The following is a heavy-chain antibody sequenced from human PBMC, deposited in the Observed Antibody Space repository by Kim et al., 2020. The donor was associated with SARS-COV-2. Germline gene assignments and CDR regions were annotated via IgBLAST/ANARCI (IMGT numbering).Heavy chain of an antibody. D-gene: IGHD3-22*01. CDR2: IYYSGST. CDR1: GGSISSYY. CDR3: ARHGGVPPNYYYDSSGYPAYWYFDL. Sequence: SETLSLTCTVSGGSISSYYWSWIRQPPGKGLEWIGYIYYSGSTNYNPSLKSRVTISVDTSKNQFSLKLSSVTAADTAVYYCARHGGVPPNYYYDSSGYPAYWYFDLWGRGTLVTVSS. V-gene: IGHV4-59*08. J-gene: IGHJ2*01.